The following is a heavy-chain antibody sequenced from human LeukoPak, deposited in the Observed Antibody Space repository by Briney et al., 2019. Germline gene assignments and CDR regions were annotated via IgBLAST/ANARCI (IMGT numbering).Heavy chain of an antibody. Sequence: SETLSLTCTVPGGSISSYYWSWIRQPPGKGLEWIGHIYYSGSTNYNPSLKSRVTISVDTSKNQFSLKLSSVTAADTAFYYCARDRSGGSGRYYYYYMDVWGKGTTVTVSS. CDR3: ARDRSGGSGRYYYYYMDV. CDR1: GGSISSYY. D-gene: IGHD6-19*01. V-gene: IGHV4-59*01. J-gene: IGHJ6*03. CDR2: IYYSGST.